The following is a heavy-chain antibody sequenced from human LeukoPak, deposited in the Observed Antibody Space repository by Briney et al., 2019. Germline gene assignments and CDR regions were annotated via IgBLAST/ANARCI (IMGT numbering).Heavy chain of an antibody. J-gene: IGHJ4*02. CDR3: AKWDSSGFWSGYTYYFDY. CDR2: ISSCSSYI. D-gene: IGHD3-3*01. CDR1: GFTFSTYS. V-gene: IGHV3-21*01. Sequence: GGSLRLSCAASGFTFSTYSMNWVRQAPGKGLEWVSSISSCSSYIYYADSVKGRFTISRDNAKNSLYLQMNSLRAEDTAVYYCAKWDSSGFWSGYTYYFDYWGQGTLVTVSS.